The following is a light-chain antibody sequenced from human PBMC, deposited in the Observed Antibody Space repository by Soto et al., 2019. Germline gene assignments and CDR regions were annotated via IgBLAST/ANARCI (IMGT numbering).Light chain of an antibody. CDR2: DVS. CDR1: SSDVGGYNY. Sequence: QSALTQPASVSVSPGQSITISCTGTSSDVGGYNYVSWYQQHPGKAPKLMIYDVSNRPSGVSNRFSGSKSGNTASLTISGLQAEDEADYYCSSYTSSSSYVFGTG. J-gene: IGLJ1*01. V-gene: IGLV2-14*01. CDR3: SSYTSSSSYV.